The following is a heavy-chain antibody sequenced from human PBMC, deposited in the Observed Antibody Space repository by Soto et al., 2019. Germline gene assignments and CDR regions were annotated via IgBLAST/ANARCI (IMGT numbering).Heavy chain of an antibody. V-gene: IGHV3-23*01. J-gene: IGHJ4*02. CDR2: LTRGETS. CDR3: TKRATTVPTPGNYFDS. Sequence: EVHLLESGGGLVQPGGSLRLSCAASGFTFSDYSMSWVRQTPERGLEWVSTLTRGETSYYADSVQGRFTVSRDNSKNTVSLQMHSLRAEDTALYYCTKRATTVPTPGNYFDSWGQGTLVTVSS. CDR1: GFTFSDYS. D-gene: IGHD1-1*01.